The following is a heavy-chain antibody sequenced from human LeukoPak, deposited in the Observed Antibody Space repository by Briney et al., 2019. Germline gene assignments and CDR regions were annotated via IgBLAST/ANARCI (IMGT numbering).Heavy chain of an antibody. V-gene: IGHV4-34*01. Sequence: SETLSLTCAVYGGSFSGYYWSWIRQPPGKGLEWIGEIYHSGSTNYNPSLKSRVTISVDKSKNQFSLKLSSVTAADTAVYYCARMHGSGSTWGQGTLVTVSS. CDR3: ARMHGSGST. CDR1: GGSFSGYY. CDR2: IYHSGST. J-gene: IGHJ4*02. D-gene: IGHD6-19*01.